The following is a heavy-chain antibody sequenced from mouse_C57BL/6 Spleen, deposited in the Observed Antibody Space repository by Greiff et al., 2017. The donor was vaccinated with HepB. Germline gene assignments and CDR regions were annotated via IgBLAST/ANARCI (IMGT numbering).Heavy chain of an antibody. Sequence: EVKLMESGGGLVKPGGSLKLSCAASGFTFSSYAMSWVRQTPEKRLEWVATISDGGSYTYYPDNVKGRFTISRDNAKNNLYLQMSHLKSEDTAMYYCARDPNYAMDYWGQGTSVTVSS. V-gene: IGHV5-4*01. CDR2: ISDGGSYT. CDR3: ARDPNYAMDY. CDR1: GFTFSSYA. J-gene: IGHJ4*01.